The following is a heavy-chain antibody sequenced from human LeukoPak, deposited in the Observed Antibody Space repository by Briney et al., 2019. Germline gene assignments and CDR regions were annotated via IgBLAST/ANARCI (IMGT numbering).Heavy chain of an antibody. D-gene: IGHD4-17*01. Sequence: GGSLRPSCAASGFTFSSYAMHWVRQAPGKGLEWVAVISYDGSNKYYADSVKGRFTISRDNSKNTLYLQMNSLRAEDTAVYYCARDPKLRYGDYSFDYWGQGTLVTVSS. V-gene: IGHV3-30-3*01. J-gene: IGHJ4*02. CDR1: GFTFSSYA. CDR3: ARDPKLRYGDYSFDY. CDR2: ISYDGSNK.